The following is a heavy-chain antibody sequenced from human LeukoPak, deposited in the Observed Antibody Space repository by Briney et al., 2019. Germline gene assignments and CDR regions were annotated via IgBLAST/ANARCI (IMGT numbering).Heavy chain of an antibody. CDR1: GFTFSSYS. J-gene: IGHJ4*02. CDR3: ARANWAYYFDY. V-gene: IGHV3-21*01. D-gene: IGHD7-27*01. CDR2: ISSSSSYI. Sequence: GGSLGLSCAASGFTFSSYSMNWVRQAPGKGLEWVSSISSSSSYIYYADSVKGRFTISKDNAKNSLYLQMNSLRAEDTAMYYCARANWAYYFDYWGQGTLVTVSS.